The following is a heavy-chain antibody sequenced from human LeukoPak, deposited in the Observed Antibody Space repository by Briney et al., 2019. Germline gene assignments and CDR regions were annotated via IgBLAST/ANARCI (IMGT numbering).Heavy chain of an antibody. CDR1: GYTFTSYD. Sequence: GASVKVSCKASGYTFTSYDINWVRQATGQGLEWMGWMNPNSGNTGYAQKFQGRVTMTRNTSISTAYMELSSLRSEDTAVYYCARGLKERRTTKTSYYYYYYMDVWGKGTTVTVSS. D-gene: IGHD4-17*01. V-gene: IGHV1-8*01. J-gene: IGHJ6*03. CDR3: ARGLKERRTTKTSYYYYYYMDV. CDR2: MNPNSGNT.